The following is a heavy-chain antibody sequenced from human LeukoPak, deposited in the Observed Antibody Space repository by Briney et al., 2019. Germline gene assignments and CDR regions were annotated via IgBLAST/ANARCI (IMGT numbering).Heavy chain of an antibody. CDR2: ISWDGTP. CDR1: GFTFEDYT. Sequence: PGGSLRLSCAASGFTFEDYTMHWVRQAPGKTLEWVSLISWDGTPYYRDSVKGRFSISRDNSKNCLYLQMDTLRSEDTAFYYCVKDLSYESSGYVFDYWGQGTLVTVSS. V-gene: IGHV3-43*01. D-gene: IGHD3-22*01. J-gene: IGHJ4*02. CDR3: VKDLSYESSGYVFDY.